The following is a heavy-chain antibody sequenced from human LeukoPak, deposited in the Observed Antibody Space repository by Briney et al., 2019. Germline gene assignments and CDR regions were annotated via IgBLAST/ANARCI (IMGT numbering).Heavy chain of an antibody. CDR3: ARRRDGYNYVGTDY. J-gene: IGHJ4*02. V-gene: IGHV5-51*01. CDR2: IYPGESDT. CDR1: GYSFTSYW. Sequence: GESLKISFKGSGYSFTSYWIGWVRQMPGKGRGWMGIIYPGESDTRYSPSFQGQVTISADKPISPAYLQWSSLKASDTAMYYCARRRDGYNYVGTDYWGQGTLVTVSS. D-gene: IGHD5-24*01.